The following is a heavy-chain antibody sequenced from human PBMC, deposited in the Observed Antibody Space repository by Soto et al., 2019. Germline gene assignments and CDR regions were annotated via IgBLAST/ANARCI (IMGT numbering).Heavy chain of an antibody. CDR3: ARGITMIVVAPDAFDI. Sequence: QVQLVESGGGVVQPGRSLRLSCAASGFTFSSYGMHWVRQAPGKGLEWVAVIWYDGRNKYYADSVKGRFTISRDNSKNTLHLQMNTLRAEDTAVYYCARGITMIVVAPDAFDIWGQGTMVTVSS. V-gene: IGHV3-33*01. CDR1: GFTFSSYG. J-gene: IGHJ3*02. D-gene: IGHD3-22*01. CDR2: IWYDGRNK.